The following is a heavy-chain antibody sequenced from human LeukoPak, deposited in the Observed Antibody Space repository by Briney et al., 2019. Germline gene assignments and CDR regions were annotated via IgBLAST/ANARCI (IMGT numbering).Heavy chain of an antibody. CDR1: GFTFSSYA. CDR3: AKGEVSVPYPASYYYYGMDV. Sequence: GGSLRLSCAASGFTFSSYAMSWVPQAPGKGLEWVSAISGSGGSTYYADSVKGRFTISRDNSKNTLYLQMNSLRAEDTAVYYCAKGEVSVPYPASYYYYGMDVWGQGTTVTVSS. CDR2: ISGSGGST. V-gene: IGHV3-23*01. D-gene: IGHD2-21*01. J-gene: IGHJ6*02.